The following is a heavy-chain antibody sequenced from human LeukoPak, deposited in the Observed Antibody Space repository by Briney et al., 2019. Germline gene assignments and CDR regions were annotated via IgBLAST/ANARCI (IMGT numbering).Heavy chain of an antibody. Sequence: KASETLSLTCTVSGGSISSYYWSWIRQPPGKGLEWIGYIYYSGSTNYNPSLKSRVTISVDTPKNQFSPKLSSVTAADTAVYYCAGKYYYDSSGYQLDYWGQGTLVTVS. CDR1: GGSISSYY. J-gene: IGHJ4*02. CDR2: IYYSGST. CDR3: AGKYYYDSSGYQLDY. V-gene: IGHV4-59*08. D-gene: IGHD3-22*01.